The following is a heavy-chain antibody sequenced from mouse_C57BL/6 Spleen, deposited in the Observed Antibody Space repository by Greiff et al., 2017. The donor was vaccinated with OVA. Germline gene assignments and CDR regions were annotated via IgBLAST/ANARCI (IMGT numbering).Heavy chain of an antibody. D-gene: IGHD2-4*01. J-gene: IGHJ4*01. CDR3: ARNDYDNYAMDY. CDR1: GYSITSGYY. CDR2: ISYDGSN. V-gene: IGHV3-6*01. Sequence: EVKLQESGPGLVKPSQSLSLTCSVTGYSITSGYYWNWIRQVPGNKLEWMGYISYDGSNNYNPSLKNRISITRDTSKNQFFLKLNSVTTEDTATYYCARNDYDNYAMDYWGQGTSVTVSS.